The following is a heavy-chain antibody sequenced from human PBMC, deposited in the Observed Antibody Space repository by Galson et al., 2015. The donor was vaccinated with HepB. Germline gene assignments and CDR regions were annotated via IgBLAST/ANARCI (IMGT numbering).Heavy chain of an antibody. D-gene: IGHD2-21*01. V-gene: IGHV1-69*04. Sequence: SVKVSCKASGGTFSSYAISWVRQAPGQGLEWMGRIIPILGIANYAQKFQGRVTITADKSTSTAYMELSSLRSEDTAVYYCAREGLSIPFDYWGQGTLVTVSS. J-gene: IGHJ4*02. CDR1: GGTFSSYA. CDR3: AREGLSIPFDY. CDR2: IIPILGIA.